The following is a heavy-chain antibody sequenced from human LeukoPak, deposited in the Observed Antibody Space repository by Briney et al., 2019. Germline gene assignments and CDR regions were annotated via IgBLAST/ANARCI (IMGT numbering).Heavy chain of an antibody. Sequence: ASVKVSCKASGYTFTGYYMHWVRQAPGQGLEWMGRINPNSGGTNYAQKFRGRVTMTRDTSISTAYMELSRLRSDDTAVYYCARAETGTYYYDSSGSFDYWGQGTLVTVSS. CDR3: ARAETGTYYYDSSGSFDY. CDR2: INPNSGGT. CDR1: GYTFTGYY. D-gene: IGHD3-22*01. V-gene: IGHV1-2*06. J-gene: IGHJ4*02.